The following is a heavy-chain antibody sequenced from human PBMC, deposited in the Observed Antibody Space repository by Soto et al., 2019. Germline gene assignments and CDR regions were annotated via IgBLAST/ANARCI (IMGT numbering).Heavy chain of an antibody. D-gene: IGHD3-10*01. Sequence: PSATLSITCAVYGGSFSGYYWSWIRQPPGKGLEWIGEINHSGSTNYNPSLKSRVTISVDTSKNQFSLKLSSVTAADTAVYYCARDRGFGELLSYYYYGMDVWGQGTTVTVSS. CDR1: GGSFSGYY. V-gene: IGHV4-34*01. CDR2: INHSGST. CDR3: ARDRGFGELLSYYYYGMDV. J-gene: IGHJ6*02.